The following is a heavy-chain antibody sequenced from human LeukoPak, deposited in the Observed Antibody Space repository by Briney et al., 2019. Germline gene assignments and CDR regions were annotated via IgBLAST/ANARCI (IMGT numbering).Heavy chain of an antibody. Sequence: SGPALVKPTQTLRLTCTFSGFSLSTSGMRVSWIRQPPGKALEWLARIDWDDDKFYSTSLKTRLTISKDTSKNQVVLTMTNMDPVDTATYYCARSTYCSGGSCYNGDWFDPWGQGTLVTVSS. CDR3: ARSTYCSGGSCYNGDWFDP. CDR1: GFSLSTSGMR. D-gene: IGHD2-15*01. J-gene: IGHJ5*02. V-gene: IGHV2-70*04. CDR2: IDWDDDK.